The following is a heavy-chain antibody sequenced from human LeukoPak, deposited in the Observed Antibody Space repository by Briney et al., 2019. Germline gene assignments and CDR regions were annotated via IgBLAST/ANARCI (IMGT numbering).Heavy chain of an antibody. CDR3: AREQYQLLYGYYYMDV. CDR2: INCNGGST. V-gene: IGHV3-20*04. D-gene: IGHD2-2*02. CDR1: GFTFDDYG. J-gene: IGHJ6*03. Sequence: PPAESLRLSCAASGFTFDDYGMSWVRHGPGKGLEWVCGINCNGGSTAYADSGKGRFTLSRDNAKNSLYLQMKSLRAEDTALYYCAREQYQLLYGYYYMDVWGKGTTVTVSS.